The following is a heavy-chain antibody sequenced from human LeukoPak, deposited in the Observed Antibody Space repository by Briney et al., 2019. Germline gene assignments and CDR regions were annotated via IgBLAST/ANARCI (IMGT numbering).Heavy chain of an antibody. CDR2: ISYAGSSQ. V-gene: IGHV3-30-3*01. D-gene: IGHD2-2*01. CDR3: TRDVGYCTSNRCFFDY. CDR1: GFTFNDHA. J-gene: IGHJ4*02. Sequence: GGSLRLSCAASGFTFNDHAMHWVRQAPGKGLEWVAVISYAGSSQYYADSVKGRFTVSRDNSKNTLYLEMNSLRPEDTAVYYCTRDVGYCTSNRCFFDYWGQGTLVTVSS.